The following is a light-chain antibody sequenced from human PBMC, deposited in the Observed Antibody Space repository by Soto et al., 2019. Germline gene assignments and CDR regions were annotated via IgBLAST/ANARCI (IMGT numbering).Light chain of an antibody. J-gene: IGKJ2*01. CDR2: AAS. CDR1: QSISSY. V-gene: IGKV1-39*01. CDR3: QQSYSNPKT. Sequence: DIPMTQSPSSLSASVGDRVTITCRASQSISSYLNWYHQKPGKAPKLLIYAASSLQSGVPLRVSGSGSGTDFTVTISSLQPEDFATYYCQQSYSNPKTFGQGTKLEIK.